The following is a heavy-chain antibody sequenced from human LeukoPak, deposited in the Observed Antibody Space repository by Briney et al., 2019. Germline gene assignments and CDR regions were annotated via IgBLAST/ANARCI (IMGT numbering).Heavy chain of an antibody. Sequence: SETLSLTCTVSGVSISSSNSYWGWIRQPPGKGLEWIGSIYYSGNTYYNASLKSQVSISIDTSKNQFSLKLTSVTAADTAVYYCARSSRSWSTFDNWGQGTLVTVSS. CDR2: IYYSGNT. CDR1: GVSISSSNSY. V-gene: IGHV4-39*01. D-gene: IGHD2-2*01. J-gene: IGHJ4*02. CDR3: ARSSRSWSTFDN.